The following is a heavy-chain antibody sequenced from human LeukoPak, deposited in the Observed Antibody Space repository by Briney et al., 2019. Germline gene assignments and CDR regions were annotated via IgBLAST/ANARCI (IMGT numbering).Heavy chain of an antibody. V-gene: IGHV3-30*02. D-gene: IGHD3-9*01. CDR2: IRYDGSNK. Sequence: GGSLRLSCAASGFTFSSYGMHWVRQAPGKGLEWVAFIRYDGSNKYYADSVKGRFAISRDNSKNTLYLQMNSLRAEDTAVYYCAKAFPPAPRDILTGYPYYYYGMDVWGQGTTVTVSS. J-gene: IGHJ6*02. CDR3: AKAFPPAPRDILTGYPYYYYGMDV. CDR1: GFTFSSYG.